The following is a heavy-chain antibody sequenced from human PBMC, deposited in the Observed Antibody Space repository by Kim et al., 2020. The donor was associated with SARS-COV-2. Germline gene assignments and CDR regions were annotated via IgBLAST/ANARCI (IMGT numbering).Heavy chain of an antibody. V-gene: IGHV3-30*07. Sequence: GRFTISRDNSKNTLYMQMTSLRAEDTAVYYCARDGYYDSSGYPYYYYGMDVWGQGTTVTVSS. CDR3: ARDGYYDSSGYPYYYYGMDV. J-gene: IGHJ6*02. D-gene: IGHD3-22*01.